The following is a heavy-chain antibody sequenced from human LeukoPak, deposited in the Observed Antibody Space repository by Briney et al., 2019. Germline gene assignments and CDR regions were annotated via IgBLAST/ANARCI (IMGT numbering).Heavy chain of an antibody. CDR2: MNPNSGNT. CDR1: GYTFISYD. Sequence: ASVKVSCKASGYTFISYDINWVRQATGQGLEWMGWMNPNSGNTGYAQKFQGRVTMTRNTSISTAYMELSSLRSEDTAVYYCARGPDYVDFSFYYYMDVWGKGTTVTVSS. D-gene: IGHD4-17*01. J-gene: IGHJ6*03. V-gene: IGHV1-8*01. CDR3: ARGPDYVDFSFYYYMDV.